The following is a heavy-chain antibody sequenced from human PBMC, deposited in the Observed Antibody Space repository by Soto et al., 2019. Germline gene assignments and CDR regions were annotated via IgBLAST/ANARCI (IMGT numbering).Heavy chain of an antibody. Sequence: GGSLRLSCAASGFTFSNAWMNWVRQAPGKGLEWVGRIKSKTDGGTTDYAAPVKGRFTISRDDSKNTLYLQMNSLKTEDTAVYYCTTEVYCISTSCPQPMFDYWGQGTLVTVSS. CDR3: TTEVYCISTSCPQPMFDY. D-gene: IGHD2-2*01. V-gene: IGHV3-15*07. CDR2: IKSKTDGGTT. J-gene: IGHJ4*02. CDR1: GFTFSNAW.